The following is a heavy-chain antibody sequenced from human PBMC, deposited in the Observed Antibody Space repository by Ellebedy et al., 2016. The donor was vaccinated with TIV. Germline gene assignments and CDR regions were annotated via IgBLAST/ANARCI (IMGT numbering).Heavy chain of an antibody. D-gene: IGHD5-24*01. CDR3: ARENRRDGYNWGGLGY. J-gene: IGHJ4*02. CDR1: GFTFSSYS. V-gene: IGHV3-48*01. Sequence: GGSLRLSXVASGFTFSSYSMNWVRQAPGKGLECVSYISSSSSTIYYADSVKGRFTISRDNAKNSLYLQMNSLRAEDTAVYYCARENRRDGYNWGGLGYWGQGTLVTVSS. CDR2: ISSSSSTI.